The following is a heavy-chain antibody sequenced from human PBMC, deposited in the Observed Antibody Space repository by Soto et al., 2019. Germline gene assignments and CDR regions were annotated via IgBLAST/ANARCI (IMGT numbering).Heavy chain of an antibody. CDR3: ARSADYYDSSGYYGFDY. CDR1: GGSISSYY. J-gene: IGHJ4*02. CDR2: IYYSGST. D-gene: IGHD3-22*01. V-gene: IGHV4-59*01. Sequence: LSLTCTVSGGSISSYYWSWIRQPPGKGLEWIGYIYYSGSTNYNPSLKSRVTISVDTSKNQFSLKLSSVTAADTAVYYCARSADYYDSSGYYGFDYWGQGTLVTVSS.